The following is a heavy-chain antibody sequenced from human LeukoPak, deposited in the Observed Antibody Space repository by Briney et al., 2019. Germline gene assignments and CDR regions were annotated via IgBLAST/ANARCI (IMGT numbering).Heavy chain of an antibody. J-gene: IGHJ1*01. CDR1: GGTFSSYA. CDR3: ATHAVAGPEYFQH. Sequence: GSSVKVSCKASGGTFSSYAISWVRQAPGQGLEWMGWISAYNGNTNYAQKLQGRVTMTTDTSTSTAYMELRSLRSDDTAVYYCATHAVAGPEYFQHWGQGTLVTVSS. V-gene: IGHV1-18*01. D-gene: IGHD6-19*01. CDR2: ISAYNGNT.